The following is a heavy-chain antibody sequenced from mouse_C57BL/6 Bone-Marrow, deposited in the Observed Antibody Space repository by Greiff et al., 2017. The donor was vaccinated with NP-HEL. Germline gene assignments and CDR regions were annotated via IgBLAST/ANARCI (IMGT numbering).Heavy chain of an antibody. J-gene: IGHJ1*03. CDR2: IYPGNSDT. CDR1: GYTFTSYW. D-gene: IGHD1-3*01. V-gene: IGHV1-5*01. CDR3: TGTKVVAPLYWYFDG. Sequence: EVKLQQSGTVLARPGASVKMSCKTSGYTFTSYWMHWVKQRPGQGLEWIGAIYPGNSDTSYNQKFKGKAKLTAVTSASTAYMELSSLTNEDSAVYYWTGTKVVAPLYWYFDGWGTGTTVTVSS.